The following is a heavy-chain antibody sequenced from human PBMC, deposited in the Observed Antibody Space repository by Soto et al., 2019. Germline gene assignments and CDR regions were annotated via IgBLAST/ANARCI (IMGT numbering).Heavy chain of an antibody. V-gene: IGHV4-31*03. D-gene: IGHD5-12*01. CDR2: IYYSGST. CDR3: ARDASVEMATGDFDY. J-gene: IGHJ4*02. CDR1: GGSISSGGYY. Sequence: QVQLQESGPGLVKPSQTLSLTCTVSGGSISSGGYYWSWIRQHPGKGLEWIGYIYYSGSTYYNPSRKSRVTISVDTSKNQFSLKLSSVTAADTAVYYCARDASVEMATGDFDYWGQGTLVTVSS.